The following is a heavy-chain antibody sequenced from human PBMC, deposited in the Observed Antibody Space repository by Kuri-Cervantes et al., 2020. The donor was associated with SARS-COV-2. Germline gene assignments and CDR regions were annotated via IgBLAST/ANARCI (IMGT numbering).Heavy chain of an antibody. CDR2: ITQDGSEK. V-gene: IGHV3-7*01. J-gene: IGHJ3*02. CDR1: GFTFSSYS. D-gene: IGHD3-22*01. Sequence: GESLKISCAASGFTFSSYSMSWVRQAPGKGLEWVANITQDGSEKYYVDSVKGRFTISRDNAKNSLYLQMNSLRAEDTAVYYCAREFRSFTMIVADAFDIWGQGTMVTVSS. CDR3: AREFRSFTMIVADAFDI.